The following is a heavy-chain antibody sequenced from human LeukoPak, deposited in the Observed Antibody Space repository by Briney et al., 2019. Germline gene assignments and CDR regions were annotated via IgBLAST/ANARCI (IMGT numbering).Heavy chain of an antibody. D-gene: IGHD6-19*01. CDR3: ARDIAVAVGWFDP. J-gene: IGHJ5*02. CDR1: GGFISSYY. V-gene: IGHV4-59*01. CDR2: IYYSGST. Sequence: SETLSLTCTVSGGFISSYYWSWIRQPPGKGLEWIGYIYYSGSTNYNPSLKSRVTISVDTSKNQFSLKLSSVTAADTAVYYCARDIAVAVGWFDPWGQGTLVTVSS.